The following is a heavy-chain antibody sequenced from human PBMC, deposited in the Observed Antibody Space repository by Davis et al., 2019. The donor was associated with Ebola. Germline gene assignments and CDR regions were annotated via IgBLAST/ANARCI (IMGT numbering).Heavy chain of an antibody. CDR1: GFTFSSYW. V-gene: IGHV3-7*03. J-gene: IGHJ4*02. CDR2: IKQDGSEK. D-gene: IGHD6-19*01. Sequence: GGSLRLSCAASGFTFSSYWMSWVRQAPGKGLEWVANIKQDGSEKYYVDSVKGRFTISRDNSKNTLYLQMNSLRAEDTAVYYCAKDALYSSGWFLDYWGQGTLVTVSS. CDR3: AKDALYSSGWFLDY.